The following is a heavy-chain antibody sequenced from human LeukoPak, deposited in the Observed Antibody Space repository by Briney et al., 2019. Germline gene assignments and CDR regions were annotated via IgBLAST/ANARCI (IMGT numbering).Heavy chain of an antibody. Sequence: GGSLRLSCAASGFTFNSYRMNWVRQAPGKGLEWVSSISSSSSYIYYADSVKDRFTIFRDNAKNSLYLQMNSLRAEDTAVYYCANRYYVSAWYYFGYWGQGTLVTVSS. CDR2: ISSSSSYI. CDR1: GFTFNSYR. CDR3: ANRYYVSAWYYFGY. D-gene: IGHD6-19*01. J-gene: IGHJ4*02. V-gene: IGHV3-21*04.